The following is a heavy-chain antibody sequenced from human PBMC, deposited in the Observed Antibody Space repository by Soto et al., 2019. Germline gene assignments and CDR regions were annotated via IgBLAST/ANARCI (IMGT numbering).Heavy chain of an antibody. Sequence: QVQLVQSGAEVKKPGASVKVSCKASGYTFTNYGISWVRQAPGQGLEWMGWISAYNGNTNYAQKLQGRVTMTTDTTASGACRGLGGRRSDGTAVYYCARVGDCSRTSCRYYYYYGMDVWGQGTTVTVSS. CDR1: GYTFTNYG. D-gene: IGHD2-2*01. CDR2: ISAYNGNT. J-gene: IGHJ6*01. CDR3: ARVGDCSRTSCRYYYYYGMDV. V-gene: IGHV1-18*01.